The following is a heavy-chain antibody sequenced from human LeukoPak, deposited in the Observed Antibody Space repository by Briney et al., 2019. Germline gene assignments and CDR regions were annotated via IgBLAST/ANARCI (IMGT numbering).Heavy chain of an antibody. CDR3: ARLVVVPAATLDYYYGMDV. V-gene: IGHV5-10-1*01. J-gene: IGHJ6*02. CDR2: IDPSDSYT. Sequence: PGESLKISCKGSGHSFTSYCISWVRQMPGKGLEWMGRIDPSDSYTNYSPSFQGHVTISADKSISTAYLQWSSLKASDTAMYYCARLVVVPAATLDYYYGMDVWGQGTTVTVSS. CDR1: GHSFTSYC. D-gene: IGHD2-2*01.